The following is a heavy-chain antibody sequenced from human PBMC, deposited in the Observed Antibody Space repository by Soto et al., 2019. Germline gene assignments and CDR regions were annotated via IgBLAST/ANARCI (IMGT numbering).Heavy chain of an antibody. J-gene: IGHJ4*02. CDR3: ARAGFSYGQLLF. CDR1: GGPIKTGDYY. V-gene: IGHV4-30-4*01. D-gene: IGHD3-10*01. CDR2: VFYSGAT. Sequence: SETLSLTCNVSGGPIKTGDYYWNWIRQPPGKGLEWIGYVFYSGATNYSPSLKSRAAISMDTSKNQFSLSLTSVTAADTAVYYCARAGFSYGQLLFWGQGIRVTVSS.